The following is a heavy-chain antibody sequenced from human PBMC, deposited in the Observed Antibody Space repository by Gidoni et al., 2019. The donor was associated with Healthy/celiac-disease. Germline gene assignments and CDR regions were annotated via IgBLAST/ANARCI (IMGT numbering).Heavy chain of an antibody. CDR3: AIRAGSRNFDY. V-gene: IGHV4-34*01. D-gene: IGHD6-19*01. Sequence: QVQLQQWGAGLLKPSETLSLTCAVYGGSFSGYYWSWIRQPPGKGLEWIGEINHSGSTNYNPSLTSRVTISVDTSKHQFSLKLSSVTAADTAVYYCAIRAGSRNFDYWGQGTLVTVSS. CDR1: GGSFSGYY. J-gene: IGHJ4*02. CDR2: INHSGST.